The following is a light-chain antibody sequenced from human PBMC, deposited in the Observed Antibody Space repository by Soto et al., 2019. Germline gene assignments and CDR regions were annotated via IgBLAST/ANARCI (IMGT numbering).Light chain of an antibody. V-gene: IGKV1-5*03. CDR1: QNINTW. CDR2: KAS. CDR3: QHYNSYSEA. Sequence: DIQMTQSPSTLSASVGDRVTITCRASQNINTWLAWYQQKPGKAPKLLIYKASTLKSGVTSRFSGSGSGTEFTLTISSLQPDDFATYYCQHYNSYSEAFGQGTKVDIK. J-gene: IGKJ1*01.